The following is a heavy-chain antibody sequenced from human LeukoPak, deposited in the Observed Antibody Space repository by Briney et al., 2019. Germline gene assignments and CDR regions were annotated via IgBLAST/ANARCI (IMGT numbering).Heavy chain of an antibody. V-gene: IGHV4-39*01. CDR1: GGSINSSSYY. D-gene: IGHD6-19*01. Sequence: PSETLSLTCTVSGGSINSSSYYWGWIRQPPGKGLEWIGSIYYSGSTYYNPSLKSRVTISVDTSKNQFSLKLSSVTAADTAVYYCARSPFIAVAGLDYWGQGTLVTVSS. J-gene: IGHJ4*02. CDR3: ARSPFIAVAGLDY. CDR2: IYYSGST.